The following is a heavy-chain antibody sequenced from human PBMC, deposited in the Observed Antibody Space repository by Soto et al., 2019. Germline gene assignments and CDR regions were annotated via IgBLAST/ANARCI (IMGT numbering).Heavy chain of an antibody. J-gene: IGHJ4*02. D-gene: IGHD5-12*01. CDR1: GFTFSSYS. CDR3: ATFSGYDQSAY. CDR2: ISSSSSYI. Sequence: EVQLVESGGGLVKPGGSLRLSCAASGFTFSSYSMNWVRQAPGKGLEWVSSISSSSSYIYDADSVKGRFTISRDNAKNSRYLQMNSLRAEDTAVYYCATFSGYDQSAYWGQGTLVTVSS. V-gene: IGHV3-21*01.